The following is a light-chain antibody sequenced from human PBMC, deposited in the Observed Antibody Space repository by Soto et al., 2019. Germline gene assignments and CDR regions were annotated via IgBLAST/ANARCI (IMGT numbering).Light chain of an antibody. CDR3: CSYAGSSTPVV. V-gene: IGLV2-23*02. Sequence: QSVLTQHAYVSGSPGQSITISCTGTSSDVGSYNLVSWYQQHPGKAPKLMIYEVSRRPSGVSNRFSGSKSGNTASLTISGLQAEDEADYYCCSYAGSSTPVVFGGGTKLTVL. CDR1: SSDVGSYNL. J-gene: IGLJ2*01. CDR2: EVS.